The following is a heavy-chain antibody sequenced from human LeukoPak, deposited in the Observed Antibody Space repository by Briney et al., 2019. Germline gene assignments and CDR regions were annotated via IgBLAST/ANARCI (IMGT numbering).Heavy chain of an antibody. CDR2: ISGSGGST. CDR3: AKLDYYYDTYGMDV. V-gene: IGHV3-23*01. J-gene: IGHJ6*02. D-gene: IGHD3-22*01. Sequence: PGGSLRLSCAASGFTLSSYAMSWVRQAPGKGLEWVSAISGSGGSTYYADSVKGRFTISRDNSKNTQYLQMNSLRAEDTAVYYCAKLDYYYDTYGMDVWGQGATVTVSS. CDR1: GFTLSSYA.